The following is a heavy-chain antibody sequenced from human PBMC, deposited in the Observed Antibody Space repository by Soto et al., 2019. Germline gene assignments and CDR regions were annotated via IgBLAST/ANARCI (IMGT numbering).Heavy chain of an antibody. CDR3: ARGGRYRYAMDV. Sequence: QVQLQESSPGLVKPSETLSLTCTVSGGSLSPYYWIWIRQPPGKGLEWIGYIYHSGTTNYNPSLKSRVSISVDTSKNQFSLKLSSVTAADTAVYYCARGGRYRYAMDVWGQGTTVSVSS. D-gene: IGHD1-1*01. CDR2: IYHSGTT. CDR1: GGSLSPYY. J-gene: IGHJ6*02. V-gene: IGHV4-59*01.